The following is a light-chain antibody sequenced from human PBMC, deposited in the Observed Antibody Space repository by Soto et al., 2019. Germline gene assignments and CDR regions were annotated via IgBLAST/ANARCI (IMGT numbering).Light chain of an antibody. CDR3: QQRSNWPRT. CDR1: QSVSSY. CDR2: DVS. J-gene: IGKJ2*01. V-gene: IGKV3-11*01. Sequence: EVVLTQSPATLSLSPGDMDTLSCRASQSVSSYLAWYQQKPGQAPRLLIYDVSNRATGIPARFSGSGSGTDFTLTIGSLEPEDSPVYYCQQRSNWPRTFGQGTKVEIK.